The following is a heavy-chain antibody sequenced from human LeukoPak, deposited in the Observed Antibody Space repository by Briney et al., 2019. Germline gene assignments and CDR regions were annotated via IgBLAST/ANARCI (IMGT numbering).Heavy chain of an antibody. Sequence: SETLSLTCTVSGASITNYYWNWIRQPAGKGLEWIGRIYTNGNTKYNPSLNSRVTLSVDTSKNQFSLRLSSVTAADTAVYYCARGGVPGAGNWIDPWGQGTLVTVSS. J-gene: IGHJ5*02. CDR1: GASITNYY. CDR3: ARGGVPGAGNWIDP. V-gene: IGHV4-4*07. D-gene: IGHD2-2*01. CDR2: IYTNGNT.